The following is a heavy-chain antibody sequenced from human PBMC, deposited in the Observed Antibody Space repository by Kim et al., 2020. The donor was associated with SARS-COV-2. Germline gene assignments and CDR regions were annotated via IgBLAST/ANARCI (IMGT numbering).Heavy chain of an antibody. CDR2: IIPIFGTA. V-gene: IGHV1-69*13. CDR3: AREPLLWFGESTWYYYYGMDV. J-gene: IGHJ6*02. Sequence: SVKVSCKASGGTFSSYAISWVRQAPGQGLEWMGGIIPIFGTANYAQKFQGRVTITADESTSTAYMELSSLRSEDTAVYYCAREPLLWFGESTWYYYYGMDVWGQGTTVTVSS. CDR1: GGTFSSYA. D-gene: IGHD3-10*01.